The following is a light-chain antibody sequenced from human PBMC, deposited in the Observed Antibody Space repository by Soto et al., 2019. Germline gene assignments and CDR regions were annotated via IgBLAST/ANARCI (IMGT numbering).Light chain of an antibody. CDR2: DAS. V-gene: IGKV3-11*01. CDR3: QQRSNWPLT. Sequence: ETVMTQSPATLSVSPVERATLSCMASQSVSGDLAWYQQKPGQAPRLLIYDASNRATGIPARFSGSGSGTDFTLTISSLEPEDFAVYYCQQRSNWPLTFGGGTKVDIK. J-gene: IGKJ4*01. CDR1: QSVSGD.